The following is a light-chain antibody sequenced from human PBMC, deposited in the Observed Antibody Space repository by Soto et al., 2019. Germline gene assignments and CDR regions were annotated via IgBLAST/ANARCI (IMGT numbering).Light chain of an antibody. V-gene: IGKV3-11*01. CDR2: DAS. Sequence: PGERATLSCRASQSVSTLLAWYQQKPGQPPRLLIYDASKRATGIPARFSGSGSGTDFTLTISSLEPEDSAVYYCHQRSIWPPSFGPGTTVDIK. CDR3: HQRSIWPPS. CDR1: QSVSTL. J-gene: IGKJ3*01.